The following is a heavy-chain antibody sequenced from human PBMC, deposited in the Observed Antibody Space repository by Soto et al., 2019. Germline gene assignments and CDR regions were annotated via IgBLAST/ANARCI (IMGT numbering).Heavy chain of an antibody. J-gene: IGHJ5*01. V-gene: IGHV4-39*01. Sequence: ETLSLTCLVSGVSISSSSFYWGWIRQPPGKGLDWIASIHYSGSTYYNPSLKSRVTISVDTSRNQFSLKLSSVTAADTAVYYCARLQFTDWFDSWGQGTLVTVSS. CDR3: ARLQFTDWFDS. CDR2: IHYSGST. CDR1: GVSISSSSFY. D-gene: IGHD1-1*01.